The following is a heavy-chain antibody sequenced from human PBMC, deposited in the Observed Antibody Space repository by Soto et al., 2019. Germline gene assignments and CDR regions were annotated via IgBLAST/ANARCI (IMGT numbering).Heavy chain of an antibody. CDR2: IKSKTDGGTT. Sequence: GGSLRLSCAASGFTFSNAWMSWVRQAPGKGLEWVGRIKSKTDGGTTDYAAPVKGRFTISRDDSKNTLYLQMNSLKTEDTAVYYCTTDLVGAAISFYYYYMDVWGKGTTVTVSS. V-gene: IGHV3-15*01. CDR3: TTDLVGAAISFYYYYMDV. CDR1: GFTFSNAW. D-gene: IGHD1-26*01. J-gene: IGHJ6*03.